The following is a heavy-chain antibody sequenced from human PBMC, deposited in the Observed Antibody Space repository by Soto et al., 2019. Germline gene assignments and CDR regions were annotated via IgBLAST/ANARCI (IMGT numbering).Heavy chain of an antibody. Sequence: SETLSLTCAVSGGPISSGGYSWSWIRQPPGKGLEWIGYIYHSGSTYYNPSLKSRVTISVDRSKNQFSLKLSSVTAADTAVYYCARTIAAAGTWWFDPWGQGTLVTVSS. J-gene: IGHJ5*02. CDR1: GGPISSGGYS. CDR3: ARTIAAAGTWWFDP. V-gene: IGHV4-30-2*01. CDR2: IYHSGST. D-gene: IGHD6-13*01.